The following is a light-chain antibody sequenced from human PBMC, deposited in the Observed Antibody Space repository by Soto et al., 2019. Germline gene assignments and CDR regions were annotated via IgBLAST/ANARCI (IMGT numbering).Light chain of an antibody. CDR3: QQYNSYYT. V-gene: IGKV1-5*01. CDR1: QSISSW. Sequence: DIQMTQSPSTLSASVGDRVTITCRASQSISSWLAWYQQKPGKAPKLLIYDASSLESGVPSRFSGSGSGTAFTLTISSLQPDDFATYSCQQYNSYYTFGQGTKLEIK. J-gene: IGKJ2*01. CDR2: DAS.